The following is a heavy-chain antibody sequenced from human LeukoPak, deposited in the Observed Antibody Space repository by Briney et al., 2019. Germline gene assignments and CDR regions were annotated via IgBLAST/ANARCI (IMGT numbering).Heavy chain of an antibody. CDR1: GGTFSNYV. CDR3: TYGSNWFYYFDY. D-gene: IGHD6-13*01. Sequence: SVKVSCKASGGTFSNYVITWVQQAPGQGLEWMGRIIPIHGSTNYAQKFQGRVTITTDKSTSTSYMELSSLRTEDTAMYYCTYGSNWFYYFDYWGQGTLVTVSS. CDR2: IIPIHGST. V-gene: IGHV1-69*04. J-gene: IGHJ4*02.